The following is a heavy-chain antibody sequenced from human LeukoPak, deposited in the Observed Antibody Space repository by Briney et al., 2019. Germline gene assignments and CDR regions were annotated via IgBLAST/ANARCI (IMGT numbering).Heavy chain of an antibody. Sequence: PSETLSLTCTVSGDAVSRDYWNWIRQPPGKGLEWIGYIHYNGITNYSPSLKSRVTMSLDTSKNQVSLKLNSVSAADTAVYYCARHISSGGTYAHFDYWGQGTLVTVSS. CDR1: GDAVSRDY. J-gene: IGHJ4*02. D-gene: IGHD1-26*01. CDR3: ARHISSGGTYAHFDY. V-gene: IGHV4-59*08. CDR2: IHYNGIT.